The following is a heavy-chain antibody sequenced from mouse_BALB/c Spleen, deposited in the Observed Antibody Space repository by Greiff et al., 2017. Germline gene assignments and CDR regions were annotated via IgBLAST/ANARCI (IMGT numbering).Heavy chain of an antibody. CDR3: ARSGGYGRFAY. V-gene: IGHV3-2*02. CDR2: ISYSGSI. J-gene: IGHJ3*01. Sequence: EVQLQQSGPGLVKPSQSLSLTCTVTGYSITSDYAWNWIRQFPGNKLEWMGYISYSGSISYNPSLKSRISITRDTSKNQFFLQLNSVTTEDTATYYCARSGGYGRFAYWGQGTLVTVSA. CDR1: GYSITSDYA. D-gene: IGHD1-2*01.